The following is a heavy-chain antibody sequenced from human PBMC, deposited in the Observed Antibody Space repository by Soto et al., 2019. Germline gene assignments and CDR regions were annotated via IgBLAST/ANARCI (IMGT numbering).Heavy chain of an antibody. D-gene: IGHD3-10*01. CDR1: GGSIISADYC. V-gene: IGHV4-30-4*01. CDR3: ARDRFGPPARGPYGMDV. J-gene: IGHJ6*02. Sequence: SETLSLTCTVSGGSIISADYCFTCIRQPPWRGLEWIGYIHSSGSTYYNPSLKSRLTISVDTSKNQFSLKLTSVTAADTGVYYCARDRFGPPARGPYGMDVWGQGITVTVSS. CDR2: IHSSGST.